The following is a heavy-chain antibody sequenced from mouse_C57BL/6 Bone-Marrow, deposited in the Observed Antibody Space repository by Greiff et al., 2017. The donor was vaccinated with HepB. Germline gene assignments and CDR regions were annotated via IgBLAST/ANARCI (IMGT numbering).Heavy chain of an antibody. CDR2: ISDGGSYT. Sequence: EVHLVESGGGLVKPGGSLKLSCAASGFTFSSYAMSWVRQTPEKRLEWVATISDGGSYTYYPDNVKGRFTISRDNAKNNLYLQMSHLKSEDTAMYYCAREWDGYYFYAMDYWGQGTSVTVSS. CDR3: AREWDGYYFYAMDY. D-gene: IGHD2-3*01. V-gene: IGHV5-4*01. CDR1: GFTFSSYA. J-gene: IGHJ4*01.